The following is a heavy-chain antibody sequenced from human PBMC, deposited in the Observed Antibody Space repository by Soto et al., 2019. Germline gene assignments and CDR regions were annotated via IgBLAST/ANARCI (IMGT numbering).Heavy chain of an antibody. CDR2: INGKPGGGTT. Sequence: PGGSLRLSCASSGFSFNNAWMIFVRQAPGEGLEWVGRINGKPGGGTTDYAAPVKGRFIISRDDSENTLYLQMNSLKIEDTAVYYCCTEITYSGYDPKTTWGQGTRVTVSS. CDR1: GFSFNNAW. D-gene: IGHD6-25*01. CDR3: CTEITYSGYDPKTT. J-gene: IGHJ4*02. V-gene: IGHV3-15*01.